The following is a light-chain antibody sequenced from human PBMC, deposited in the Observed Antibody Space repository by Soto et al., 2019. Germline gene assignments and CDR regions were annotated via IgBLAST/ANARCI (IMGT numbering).Light chain of an antibody. CDR2: GAS. Sequence: EIVLTQSPGTLSLSPGERATLSCGASQSVSSTFLSWYQQKPGQAPRLLIYGASSRATGIPDRFSGSGSGTDFTLTISRLEPEDFAVYYCQQYDSSRLTFGGGTKVDIK. CDR1: QSVSSTF. J-gene: IGKJ4*01. V-gene: IGKV3-20*01. CDR3: QQYDSSRLT.